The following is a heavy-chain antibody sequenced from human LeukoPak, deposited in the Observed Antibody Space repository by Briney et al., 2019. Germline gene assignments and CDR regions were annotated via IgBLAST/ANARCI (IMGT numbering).Heavy chain of an antibody. D-gene: IGHD6-13*01. J-gene: IGHJ5*02. CDR3: ARDLTSSSWFWFDP. Sequence: SETLSLTCTVSGGSISSYYWSWIRQPPGKGLEWIGYIYYSGSTNYNPSLKSRVTISIDTSKNQFSLKLSSVTAADTAVYYCARDLTSSSWFWFDPWGQGTLVTVSS. CDR1: GGSISSYY. CDR2: IYYSGST. V-gene: IGHV4-59*01.